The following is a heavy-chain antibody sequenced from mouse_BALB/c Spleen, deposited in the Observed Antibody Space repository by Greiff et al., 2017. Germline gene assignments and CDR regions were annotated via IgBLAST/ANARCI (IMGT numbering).Heavy chain of an antibody. Sequence: EVQLVESGPGLVKPSQSLSLTCSVTGYSITSGYYWNWIRQFPGNKLEWMGYISYDGSNNYNPSLKNRISITRDTSKNQFFLKLNSVTTEDTATYYCAGAWFAYWGQGTLVTVSA. CDR3: AGAWFAY. CDR1: GYSITSGYY. CDR2: ISYDGSN. J-gene: IGHJ3*01. V-gene: IGHV3-6*02.